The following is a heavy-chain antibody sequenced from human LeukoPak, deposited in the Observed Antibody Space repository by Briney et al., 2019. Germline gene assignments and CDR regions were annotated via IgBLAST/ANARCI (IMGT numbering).Heavy chain of an antibody. V-gene: IGHV1-2*04. Sequence: ASVKVSCKASGYTFTGYYMHWVRQAPGQGLEWMGWINPNSGGTNYAQKFQGWVTMTRDTSISTAYMELSRLRSDDTAVYYCARGSTLLKGNYWYFDLWGHGTLVTVSS. CDR3: ARGSTLLKGNYWYFDL. J-gene: IGHJ2*01. CDR1: GYTFTGYY. D-gene: IGHD2-15*01. CDR2: INPNSGGT.